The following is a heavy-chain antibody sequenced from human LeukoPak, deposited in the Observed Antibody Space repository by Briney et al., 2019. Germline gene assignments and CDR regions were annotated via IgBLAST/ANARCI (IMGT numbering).Heavy chain of an antibody. Sequence: PGGSLRLSCAASGFTFSSYSMKWVRQAPGKGLEWVSSISSSSSYIYYADSVKGRFTISRDNAKNSLYLQMNSLRAEGTAVYYCARDQWELARGEVDYWGQGTLVTVSS. J-gene: IGHJ4*02. V-gene: IGHV3-21*01. CDR1: GFTFSSYS. CDR3: ARDQWELARGEVDY. D-gene: IGHD1-26*01. CDR2: ISSSSSYI.